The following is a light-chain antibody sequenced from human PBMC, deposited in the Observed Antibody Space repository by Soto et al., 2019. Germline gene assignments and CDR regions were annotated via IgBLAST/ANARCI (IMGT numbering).Light chain of an antibody. V-gene: IGKV1-5*03. Sequence: DIQMTQSPSTLSASVGDRVTITCRASQSISAGLAWYQQKPGKAPKLLIYKASSLESGGPSRFSGSGSGTEFTLTISSLQPDDFATYYCQQYNNYGSWTFGQGTKVEIK. CDR3: QQYNNYGSWT. CDR2: KAS. J-gene: IGKJ1*01. CDR1: QSISAG.